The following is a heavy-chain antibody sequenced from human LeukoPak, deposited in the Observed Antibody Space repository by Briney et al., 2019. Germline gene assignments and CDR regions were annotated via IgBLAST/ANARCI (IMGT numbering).Heavy chain of an antibody. CDR3: ANERAGYTNPYYFDY. CDR1: GFTFSTYS. V-gene: IGHV3-23*01. Sequence: GGSLRLSCAASGFTFSTYSMSWVRQAPGKGLEWVSTISGSGANTYYADSVRGRFTISRDNSKNTLYLNMNSLRAEDTAVYYCANERAGYTNPYYFDYWGQGTLVTVSS. J-gene: IGHJ4*02. D-gene: IGHD3-16*02. CDR2: ISGSGANT.